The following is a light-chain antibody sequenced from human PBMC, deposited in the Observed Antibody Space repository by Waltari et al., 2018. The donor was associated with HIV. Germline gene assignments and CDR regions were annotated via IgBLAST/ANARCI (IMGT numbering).Light chain of an antibody. V-gene: IGLV3-21*04. CDR1: SIGRKQ. CDR3: QVWDSNSDQFYV. Sequence: SYVLTQPPSVSVAPGKTATFTCWGNSIGRKQVPWYQQKPGQAPVLVIYNDSDRPSGIPERFSGSNSGNTATLTITRVEAGDEADYYCQVWDSNSDQFYVFGTGTKVTVL. CDR2: NDS. J-gene: IGLJ1*01.